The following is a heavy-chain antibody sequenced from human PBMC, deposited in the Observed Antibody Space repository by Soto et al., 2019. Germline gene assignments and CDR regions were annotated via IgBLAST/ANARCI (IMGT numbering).Heavy chain of an antibody. V-gene: IGHV4-4*02. Sequence: SETLSLTCAVSGGSISSSNWWSWVRQPPGKGLEWIGEIYHSGSTNYNPSLKSRVTISVDKSKNQFSLKLSSVTAADTAVYYCARVRGLLWFGELLYYYYGMDVWGQGTTVTVSS. CDR2: IYHSGST. D-gene: IGHD3-10*01. CDR1: GGSISSSNW. J-gene: IGHJ6*02. CDR3: ARVRGLLWFGELLYYYYGMDV.